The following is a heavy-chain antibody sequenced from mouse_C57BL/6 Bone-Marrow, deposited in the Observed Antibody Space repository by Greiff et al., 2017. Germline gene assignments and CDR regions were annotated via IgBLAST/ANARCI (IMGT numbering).Heavy chain of an antibody. CDR3: AREGTTVVAPFDY. V-gene: IGHV1-69*01. D-gene: IGHD1-1*01. J-gene: IGHJ2*01. CDR2: IDPSDSYT. Sequence: QVQLQQPGAELVMPGASVKLSCKASGYTFTSYWMHWVKQRPGQGLEWIGEIDPSDSYTNYNQKFKGKSTLTVDKSSSTAYMQLSSLTSEDSAVYYWAREGTTVVAPFDYWGQGTTLTVSS. CDR1: GYTFTSYW.